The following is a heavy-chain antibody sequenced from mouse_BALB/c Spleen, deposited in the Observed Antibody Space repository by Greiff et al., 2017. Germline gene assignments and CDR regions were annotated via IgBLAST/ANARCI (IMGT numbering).Heavy chain of an antibody. D-gene: IGHD1-1*01. CDR1: GFSLTSYD. CDR2: IWTGGGT. CDR3: VREGGSRYFDV. J-gene: IGHJ1*01. Sequence: VQLVESGPGLVAPSQSLSITCTVSGFSLTSYDISWIRQPPGKGLEWLGVIWTGGGTNYNSAFMSRLSISKDNSKSQVFLKMNSLQTDDTAIYYCVREGGSRYFDVWGAGTTVTVSS. V-gene: IGHV2-9-2*01.